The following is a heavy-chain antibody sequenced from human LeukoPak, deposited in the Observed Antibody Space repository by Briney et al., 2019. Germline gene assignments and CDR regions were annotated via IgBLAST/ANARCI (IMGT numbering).Heavy chain of an antibody. CDR2: INPSGGST. CDR3: ARDYGSSSGFLSGLYYYYMDV. J-gene: IGHJ6*03. Sequence: ASVKVSCKASGYTFTSYYMRWVRHAPGQGLEWMGIINPSGGSTSYAQKFQGRVTMTRDTSTSTVYMELSSLRSEDTAVYYCARDYGSSSGFLSGLYYYYMDVWGKGTTVTISS. V-gene: IGHV1-46*01. D-gene: IGHD3-22*01. CDR1: GYTFTSYY.